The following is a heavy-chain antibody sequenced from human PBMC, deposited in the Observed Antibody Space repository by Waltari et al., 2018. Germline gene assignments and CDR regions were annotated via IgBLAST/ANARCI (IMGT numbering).Heavy chain of an antibody. D-gene: IGHD5-12*01. Sequence: QVQLVQSGAEVRKPGASLKVSCKTFGYTSTNYFLNWGRQAPGQGLEWMWWINPNSSGLSATTKFQGKVTLTRETSISTAYIELRGLTSADTGFYYCARGAYTGRNIYDVWGQGTPVTV. V-gene: IGHV1-2*02. CDR2: INPNSSGL. CDR1: GYTSTNYF. CDR3: ARGAYTGRNIYDV. J-gene: IGHJ3*01.